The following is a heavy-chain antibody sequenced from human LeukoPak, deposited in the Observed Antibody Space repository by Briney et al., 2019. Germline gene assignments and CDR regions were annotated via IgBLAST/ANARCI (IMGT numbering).Heavy chain of an antibody. D-gene: IGHD6-6*01. CDR1: GGSFSGYY. Sequence: SETLSLTCAVYGGSFSGYYWSWIRQPPGKGLEWIGEINHSGSTNYNPSLKSRVTISVDTSKNQFSLKLSSVTAADTAVYYCARGDVSSFDYWGQGTLVTVSS. J-gene: IGHJ4*02. CDR3: ARGDVSSFDY. V-gene: IGHV4-34*01. CDR2: INHSGST.